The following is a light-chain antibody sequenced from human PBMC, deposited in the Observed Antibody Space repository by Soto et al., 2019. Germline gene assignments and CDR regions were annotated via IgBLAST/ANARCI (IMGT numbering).Light chain of an antibody. CDR2: GPS. CDR3: QQYNNWPLT. V-gene: IGKV3D-15*01. Sequence: EIAITQSPATLSVSPGERATLSCRASQSVSRNLAWYQHRPGQAPRLLIYGPSTRATGIPARFSGSGSGTEFTLTISSLQSEDFAVYSCQQYNNWPLTFGGGTKVDIK. CDR1: QSVSRN. J-gene: IGKJ4*01.